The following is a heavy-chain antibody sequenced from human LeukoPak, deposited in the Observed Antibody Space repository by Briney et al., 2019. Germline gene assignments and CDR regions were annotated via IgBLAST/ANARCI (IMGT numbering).Heavy chain of an antibody. V-gene: IGHV1-2*02. D-gene: IGHD3-22*01. CDR1: GYTFTVYN. J-gene: IGHJ4*02. CDR2: INPNSGGT. CDR3: ARGDDRTADY. Sequence: ASVKVSCKASGYTFTVYNIHWVRQAPGQGLEWMGWINPNSGGTNCAQKFQGRVTMTRDTSISTAYMELSRLRSDDTAVYYCARGDDRTADYWGQGTLVTVSS.